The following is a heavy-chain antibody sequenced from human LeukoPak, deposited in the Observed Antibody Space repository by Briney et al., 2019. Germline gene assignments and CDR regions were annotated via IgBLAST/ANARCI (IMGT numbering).Heavy chain of an antibody. D-gene: IGHD5-18*01. CDR1: GGTFNNYA. CDR2: IVPILGIA. J-gene: IGHJ3*01. Sequence: ASVKVSCKASGGTFNNYAISWVRQDPGQGLEWMGRIVPILGIANYAQEFQGRLIITADKATSSAYMELSSLRSEDTAVYYCARDQGDNSYGYYAIWYAFDVWGQGTMVTVSS. CDR3: ARDQGDNSYGYYAIWYAFDV. V-gene: IGHV1-69*04.